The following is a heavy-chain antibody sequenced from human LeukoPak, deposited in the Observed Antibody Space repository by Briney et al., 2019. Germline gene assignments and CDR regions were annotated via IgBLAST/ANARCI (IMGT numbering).Heavy chain of an antibody. CDR3: AKAQHYYDSSGYFEAFDY. CDR1: GFTFSSYG. J-gene: IGHJ4*02. Sequence: GRSLRLSCAASGFTFSSYGMHWVRQAPGKGLEWVAVIWYDGSNKYYADSVKGRFTISRDNSKNTLYLQMNSLRAEDTAVYYCAKAQHYYDSSGYFEAFDYWGQGTLVTVSS. D-gene: IGHD3-22*01. V-gene: IGHV3-33*06. CDR2: IWYDGSNK.